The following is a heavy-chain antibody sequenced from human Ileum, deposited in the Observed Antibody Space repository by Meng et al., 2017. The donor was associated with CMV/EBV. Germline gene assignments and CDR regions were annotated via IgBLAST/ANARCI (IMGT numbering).Heavy chain of an antibody. CDR1: GFTFSSYS. D-gene: IGHD3-10*01. J-gene: IGHJ6*02. V-gene: IGHV3-21*01. CDR3: ARVLELPYYYYGMDV. Sequence: GESLKISCAASGFTFSSYSINWVRQAPGKGLEWVSSISSSSSYIYYADSVKGRFTISRDNAKNSLYLQMNSLRAEDTAVYYCARVLELPYYYYGMDVWGQGTTVTVSS. CDR2: ISSSSSYI.